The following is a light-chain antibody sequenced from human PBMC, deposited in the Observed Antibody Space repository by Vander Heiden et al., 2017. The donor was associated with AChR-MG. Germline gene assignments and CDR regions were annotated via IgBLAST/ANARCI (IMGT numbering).Light chain of an antibody. Sequence: EIVLTQSPGTLSLSPGERATLSCRASQSVSSSYLAWYQQKPGQAPRLLIYGASSRATGIPDRFSGSGSGTDFTLTISRLEPEDFAVYYCQQYGSSPRTFGRGRSWRSN. CDR2: GAS. J-gene: IGKJ2*01. CDR3: QQYGSSPRT. CDR1: QSVSSSY. V-gene: IGKV3-20*01.